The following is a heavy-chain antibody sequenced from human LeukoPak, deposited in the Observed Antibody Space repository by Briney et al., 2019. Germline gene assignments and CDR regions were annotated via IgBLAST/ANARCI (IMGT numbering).Heavy chain of an antibody. CDR2: IYTDGST. D-gene: IGHD5-12*01. V-gene: IGHV3-53*01. CDR1: GFTASSHY. J-gene: IGHJ4*02. Sequence: GGSLRLSCAASGFTASSHYMSWFRQAPGMGLEWVSAIYTDGSTYYTDSVKGRFTISRDNFKNTLFLQMNTLRAEDTAVYYCARESGYAVGDYWGQGTLVTVSS. CDR3: ARESGYAVGDY.